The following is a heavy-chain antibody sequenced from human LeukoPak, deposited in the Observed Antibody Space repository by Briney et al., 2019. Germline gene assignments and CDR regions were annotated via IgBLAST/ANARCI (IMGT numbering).Heavy chain of an antibody. CDR1: GFSISSGYY. CDR2: IHVSGTT. Sequence: SETPSLTCVVSGFSISSGYYWGWIRQPPGKGLEWIANIHVSGTTFYNSSLNSRAAISMDTSKNQFSLKLSSVTAADTAVYFCAREAERRIVNWGRGTLVTVSS. J-gene: IGHJ4*02. V-gene: IGHV4-38-2*02. D-gene: IGHD1-1*01. CDR3: AREAERRIVN.